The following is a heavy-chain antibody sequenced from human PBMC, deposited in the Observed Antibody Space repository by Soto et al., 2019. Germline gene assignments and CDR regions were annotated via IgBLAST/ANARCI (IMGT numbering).Heavy chain of an antibody. J-gene: IGHJ4*02. CDR2: IYQSGST. CDR3: ARVGETNGYYYFDY. V-gene: IGHV4-30-2*01. D-gene: IGHD2-8*01. Sequence: SETLSLTCAVSGGSISVGGYSWSWIRQPPGKGLEWIGYIYQSGSTYYNPSLKSRVTISLDRSKNQFSQMLNSVTAADTAVYYCARVGETNGYYYFDYWGQGTLVTVSS. CDR1: GGSISVGGYS.